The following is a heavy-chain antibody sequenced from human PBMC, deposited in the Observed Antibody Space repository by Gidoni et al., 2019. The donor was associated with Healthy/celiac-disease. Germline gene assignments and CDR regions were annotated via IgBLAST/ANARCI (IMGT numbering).Heavy chain of an antibody. J-gene: IGHJ2*01. D-gene: IGHD6-6*01. CDR2: ISYDGSNK. Sequence: QVQLVESGGGVVQPGRSLRLSCAASGFTFSSYGRHWVRQAPGKGLEWVAVISYDGSNKYYADSVKGRFTISRDNSKNTLYLQMNSLRAEDTAVYYCAKDQGRARPFWYFDLWGRGTLVTVSS. CDR1: GFTFSSYG. V-gene: IGHV3-30*18. CDR3: AKDQGRARPFWYFDL.